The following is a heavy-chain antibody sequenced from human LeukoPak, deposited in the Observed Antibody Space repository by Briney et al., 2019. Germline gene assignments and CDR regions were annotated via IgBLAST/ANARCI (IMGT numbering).Heavy chain of an antibody. V-gene: IGHV3-23*01. CDR3: AKDGRGPSSGSPYYFDY. J-gene: IGHJ4*02. D-gene: IGHD3-22*01. CDR2: MSGSGGST. Sequence: GGSLRLSCAAAGFTFSSYAMSWVRQAPGKGLEWVSAMSGSGGSTYYADSVKGRFTISRDNSKNTLYLQMNSLRAEDTAVYYCAKDGRGPSSGSPYYFDYWGQGTLVTVSS. CDR1: GFTFSSYA.